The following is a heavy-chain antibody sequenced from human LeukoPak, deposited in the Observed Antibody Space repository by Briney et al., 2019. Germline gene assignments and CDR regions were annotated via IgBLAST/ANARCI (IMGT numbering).Heavy chain of an antibody. V-gene: IGHV3-48*03. D-gene: IGHD2-2*01. CDR2: ISSSGSTI. J-gene: IGHJ3*02. Sequence: HAGGSLRLSCAASGFTFSSYEMNWVRQAPGKGLEWVSYISSSGSTIYYADSVKGRFTISRDNAKNSLYLQMNSLRAEDTAVYYCARGGDIVVVPAATLDDAFDIWGQGTMVTVSS. CDR1: GFTFSSYE. CDR3: ARGGDIVVVPAATLDDAFDI.